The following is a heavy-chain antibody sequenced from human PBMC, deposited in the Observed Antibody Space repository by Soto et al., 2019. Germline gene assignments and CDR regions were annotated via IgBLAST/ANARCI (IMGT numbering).Heavy chain of an antibody. D-gene: IGHD2-15*01. CDR2: ISAYNGNT. CDR3: ARDSTRRRGYCSGGSCYGSWFDP. J-gene: IGHJ5*02. V-gene: IGHV1-18*04. Sequence: ASVKVSCKASGYTFTSYGISWVRQAPGQGLDWMGWISAYNGNTNYAQKLQGRVTMTTDTSTSTAYMELRSLRSDDTAVYYCARDSTRRRGYCSGGSCYGSWFDPWG. CDR1: GYTFTSYG.